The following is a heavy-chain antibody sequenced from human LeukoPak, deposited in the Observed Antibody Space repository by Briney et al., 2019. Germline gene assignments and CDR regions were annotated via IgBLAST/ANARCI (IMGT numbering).Heavy chain of an antibody. CDR2: ISSSSSYI. D-gene: IGHD5-18*01. V-gene: IGHV3-21*03. CDR1: GFTFSSYS. J-gene: IGHJ4*02. Sequence: PGGSLRLSCAASGFTFSSYSMNWVRQAPGKGLEWVTSISSSSSYIYYADSVKGRFTISRDNAKNSLYLQMNSLRAEDTAVYYCARGGWGNYSYAQQLDYWGQRTLVTVSS. CDR3: ARGGWGNYSYAQQLDY.